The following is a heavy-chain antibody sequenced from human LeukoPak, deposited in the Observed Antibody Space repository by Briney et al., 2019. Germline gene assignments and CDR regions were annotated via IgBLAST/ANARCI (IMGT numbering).Heavy chain of an antibody. J-gene: IGHJ4*02. Sequence: GGSLRLSCTASGFTFSSYAMSWVRQAPGKGLEWVSAISGSGGSTYYADSVKGRFTISRDNSKNTLYLQMNSLRAEDTAVYYCAKDIVVVPAAIGYWGQGTLVTVSS. V-gene: IGHV3-23*01. CDR2: ISGSGGST. D-gene: IGHD2-2*01. CDR3: AKDIVVVPAAIGY. CDR1: GFTFSSYA.